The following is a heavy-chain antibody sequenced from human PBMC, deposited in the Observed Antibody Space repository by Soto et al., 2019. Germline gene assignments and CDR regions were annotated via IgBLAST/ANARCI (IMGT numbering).Heavy chain of an antibody. Sequence: SLRLSCAASGFTFSSYAMSWVRQAPGKGLEWVSAISGSGGSTYYADSVKGRLTISRDNSKNTLYLQMNSLRAEDTAVYYCATYIVEGRFDYWGQGTLVTVSS. D-gene: IGHD2-15*01. CDR3: ATYIVEGRFDY. V-gene: IGHV3-23*01. CDR2: ISGSGGST. CDR1: GFTFSSYA. J-gene: IGHJ4*02.